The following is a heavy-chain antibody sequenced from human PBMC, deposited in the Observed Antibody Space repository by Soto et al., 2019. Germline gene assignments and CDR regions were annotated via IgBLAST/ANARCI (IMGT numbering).Heavy chain of an antibody. V-gene: IGHV1-18*01. Sequence: QFQLVQSGAEVKKPGASVKVSCQASGYTFTRYGISWVRQPPGQGLEWMGLISADNGNTNYAQKLQGRVTMTTDTSTSTAYMELRRLRSDDTAVYYGGVAAQPYYVNYGGQVTLGTVSS. CDR3: GVAAQPYYVNY. CDR2: ISADNGNT. CDR1: GYTFTRYG. D-gene: IGHD2-15*01. J-gene: IGHJ4*02.